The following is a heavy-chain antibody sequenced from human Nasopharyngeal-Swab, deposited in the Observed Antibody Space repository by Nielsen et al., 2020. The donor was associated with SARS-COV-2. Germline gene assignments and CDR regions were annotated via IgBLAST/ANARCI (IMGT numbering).Heavy chain of an antibody. V-gene: IGHV3-48*03. Sequence: GESLKISCAASGFTFSSYEMNWVRQAPGKGLEWVSYISSSGSTIYYADSVKGRFTISRDNSKNTLYLQMSSLRAEDTAVYHCAKDLPITVGDYYGLDVWGQGTTVTVSS. CDR1: GFTFSSYE. D-gene: IGHD6-19*01. CDR3: AKDLPITVGDYYGLDV. J-gene: IGHJ6*02. CDR2: ISSSGSTI.